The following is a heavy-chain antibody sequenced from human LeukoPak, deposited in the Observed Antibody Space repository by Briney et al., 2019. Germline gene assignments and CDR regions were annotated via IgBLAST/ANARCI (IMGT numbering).Heavy chain of an antibody. CDR1: GGTFSSYA. Sequence: ASVKVSCKASGGTFSSYAISWVRQAPGQGLEWMGGIIPIFGTANYAQKFQGRVTITADKSTSTAYMELSSLRSEDTAVYYCARDWGTTGTTGWFDPWGQGTFFTVSS. CDR3: ARDWGTTGTTGWFDP. J-gene: IGHJ5*02. V-gene: IGHV1-69*06. D-gene: IGHD1-1*01. CDR2: IIPIFGTA.